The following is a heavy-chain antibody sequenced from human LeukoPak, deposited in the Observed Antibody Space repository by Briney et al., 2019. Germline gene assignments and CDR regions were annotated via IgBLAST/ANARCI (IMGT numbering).Heavy chain of an antibody. CDR2: IYSGGRT. V-gene: IGHV3-53*01. D-gene: IGHD6-13*01. Sequence: GGSLRLSCAASGFTVGNNDMNWVRQAPGKGLEWVALIYSGGRTHYAASVKGRFTISRDNSKNTLYLQMNNVRAEDPAVYYCARDGAAAASGTWAWGQGTLVTVSS. CDR1: GFTVGNND. J-gene: IGHJ5*02. CDR3: ARDGAAAASGTWA.